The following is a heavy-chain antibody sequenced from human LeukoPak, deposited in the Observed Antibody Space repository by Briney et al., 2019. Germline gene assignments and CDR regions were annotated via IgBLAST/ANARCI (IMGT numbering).Heavy chain of an antibody. J-gene: IGHJ4*02. CDR2: ISFHGRDK. CDR3: VRQDCSAGSCYLDY. V-gene: IGHV3-30*01. Sequence: PGGSLRLSCAASGFTFNNYAMHWVRQAPGKGLEWMTVISFHGRDKFYADSMKGRLTISRDDSQNSLFMEMNSLRAEDTAVYYCVRQDCSAGSCYLDYWGQGILVTVSS. CDR1: GFTFNNYA. D-gene: IGHD2-15*01.